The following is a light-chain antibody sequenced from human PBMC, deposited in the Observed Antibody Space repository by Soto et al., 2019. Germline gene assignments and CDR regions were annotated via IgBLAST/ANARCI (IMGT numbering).Light chain of an antibody. J-gene: IGKJ3*01. CDR2: GAS. CDR1: QSIATY. Sequence: DMQMTQSPSSLSASVGDRVTITCRASQSIATYLNWYQQKPGKAPKVLIYGASSLQSGVPSRFSGSGSGTEFTLTISSLQPEDFATYYCQQTYNTPLYTFGPGTTVDMK. CDR3: QQTYNTPLYT. V-gene: IGKV1-39*01.